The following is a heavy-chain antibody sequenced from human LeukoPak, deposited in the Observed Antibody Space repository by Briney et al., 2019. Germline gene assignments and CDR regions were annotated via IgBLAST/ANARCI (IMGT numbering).Heavy chain of an antibody. CDR2: IIPIFGTA. Sequence: ASVKVSCKASGYTFTSYGISWVRQAPGQGLEWMGGIIPIFGTANYAQKFQGRVTITTDESTSTAYMELSSLRSEDTAVYYCARPPNIAAAGQDWGQGTLVTVSS. CDR3: ARPPNIAAAGQD. V-gene: IGHV1-69*05. J-gene: IGHJ4*02. CDR1: GYTFTSYG. D-gene: IGHD6-13*01.